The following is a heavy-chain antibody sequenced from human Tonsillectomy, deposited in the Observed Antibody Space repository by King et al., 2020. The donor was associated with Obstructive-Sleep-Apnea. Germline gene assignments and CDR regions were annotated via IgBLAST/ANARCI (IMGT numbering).Heavy chain of an antibody. D-gene: IGHD1/OR15-1a*01. Sequence: VQLVESGGGLVQPGRSLRLSCSASGFTFSSYWMHWVRQGPGKGLVWVSRLNSDGSSTAYADSVQGRFTISRDNAKNTLFLHMDSLRAEDTAVYYCVRGGRTASAPRGFQTWGQGTVVSVSS. CDR1: GFTFSSYW. CDR2: LNSDGSST. J-gene: IGHJ5*02. CDR3: VRGGRTASAPRGFQT. V-gene: IGHV3-74*01.